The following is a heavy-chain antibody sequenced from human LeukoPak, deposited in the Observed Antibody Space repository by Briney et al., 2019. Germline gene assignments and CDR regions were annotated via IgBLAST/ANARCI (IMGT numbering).Heavy chain of an antibody. V-gene: IGHV3-7*01. J-gene: IGHJ4*02. CDR3: ARARSGSYFDY. Sequence: GGSLRLSCAASGFTFSSYWMSWVRQAPGKGLEWVANIKQDGSEEYYVDSVKGRFTISRDNAKNSLYLQMNSLRAEDTAVYYCARARSGSYFDYWGQGTLVTVSS. CDR2: IKQDGSEE. D-gene: IGHD1-26*01. CDR1: GFTFSSYW.